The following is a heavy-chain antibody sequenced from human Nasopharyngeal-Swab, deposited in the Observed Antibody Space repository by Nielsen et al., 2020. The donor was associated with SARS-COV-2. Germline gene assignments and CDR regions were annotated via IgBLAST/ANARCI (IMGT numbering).Heavy chain of an antibody. J-gene: IGHJ3*02. D-gene: IGHD3-10*01. CDR1: GDAFSRFG. V-gene: IGHV1-69*13. CDR2: IIPIFGTA. Sequence: SVKVSCKASGDAFSRFGISWVRQAPGQGLEWMGGIIPIFGTANYAQKFQGRVTITADESTSTAFMELSSLRSEDTAVYYCAGWITMIRGATFDIWGQGTMVTVSS. CDR3: AGWITMIRGATFDI.